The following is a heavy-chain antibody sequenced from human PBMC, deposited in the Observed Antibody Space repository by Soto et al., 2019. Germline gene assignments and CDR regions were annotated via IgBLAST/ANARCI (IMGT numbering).Heavy chain of an antibody. CDR2: VNGGDGNT. V-gene: IGHV1-3*01. D-gene: IGHD6-19*01. J-gene: IGHJ3*02. Sequence: QVQLVQSGAGVKKPGASVKISCKASGYTFSTFAIHWVRQAPGQRPEWMGWVNGGDGNTRFSQNFQGRVTLTRDASATTAYMELSSLGSEDTAVYYCARSSGWYALDIWGQGTMVSVSS. CDR1: GYTFSTFA. CDR3: ARSSGWYALDI.